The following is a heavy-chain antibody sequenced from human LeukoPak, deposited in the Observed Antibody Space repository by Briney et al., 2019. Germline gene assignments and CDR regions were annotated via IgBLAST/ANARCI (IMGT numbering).Heavy chain of an antibody. CDR2: IRSKAYGGTT. CDR1: GFTFGDYA. J-gene: IGHJ4*02. V-gene: IGHV3-49*04. D-gene: IGHD4-23*01. Sequence: PGGSLRLSCTASGFTFGDYAMSWVRQAPGKGLEWVGFIRSKAYGGTTEYAASVKGRFTISRDDSKSIAYLQMNSLKTEDTAVYYCTRALERRFYGGNSHFDYWGQGTLVTVSS. CDR3: TRALERRFYGGNSHFDY.